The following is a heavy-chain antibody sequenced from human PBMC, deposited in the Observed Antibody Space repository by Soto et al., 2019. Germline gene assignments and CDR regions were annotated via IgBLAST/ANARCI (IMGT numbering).Heavy chain of an antibody. V-gene: IGHV3-23*01. D-gene: IGHD6-6*01. Sequence: PGGSLRLSCAASGFTFSSYAMSWVRQAPGKGLEWVSAISGSGGSTYYADSVKGRFTISRDNSKNTLHLQMNSLRAEVTAVYYCAKDGYSSSSTIYYFDYWGQGTLVTVSS. CDR2: ISGSGGST. CDR3: AKDGYSSSSTIYYFDY. J-gene: IGHJ4*02. CDR1: GFTFSSYA.